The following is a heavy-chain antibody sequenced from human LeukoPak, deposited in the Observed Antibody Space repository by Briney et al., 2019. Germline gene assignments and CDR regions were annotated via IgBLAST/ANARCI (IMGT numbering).Heavy chain of an antibody. J-gene: IGHJ4*02. V-gene: IGHV1-2*02. CDR3: ARENSGYYDY. D-gene: IGHD3-22*01. Sequence: ASVKVSCKASGYTFTGYYIHWVRQAPGQGLEWMGWINSNSGGTHYAQKSQGRVTATRDTSISTAYMELSSLKSDDTAVYYCARENSGYYDYWGQGTLVTVSS. CDR1: GYTFTGYY. CDR2: INSNSGGT.